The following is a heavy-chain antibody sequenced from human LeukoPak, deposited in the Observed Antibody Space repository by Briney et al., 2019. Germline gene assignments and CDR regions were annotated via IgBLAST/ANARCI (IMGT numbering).Heavy chain of an antibody. CDR3: AKSSNIVIVAAAIF. V-gene: IGHV3-23*01. CDR1: GFTFSSYA. J-gene: IGHJ4*02. Sequence: GGSLRLSCAASGFTFSSYAMSWVRQAPGKGLEWVSAISGSGGSTYYADSVKGRFTISRDNSKNTLYLQMNSLRAEDTAVYYCAKSSNIVIVAAAIFWGQGTLVTVSS. CDR2: ISGSGGST. D-gene: IGHD2-2*01.